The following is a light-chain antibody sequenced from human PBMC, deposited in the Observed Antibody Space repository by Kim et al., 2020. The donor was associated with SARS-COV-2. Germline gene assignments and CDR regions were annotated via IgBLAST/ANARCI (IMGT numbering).Light chain of an antibody. V-gene: IGLV2-14*03. CDR2: DVS. CDR3: SSYTTSTTWV. J-gene: IGLJ3*02. CDR1: SSDIGGYNF. Sequence: QSALTQPASVSGSPGQSITISCTGTSSDIGGYNFVSWYQQHPGKAPKVMIYDVSKRPSGVSDRFSASKSGNTASLTISGLQAEDEADYYCSSYTTSTTWVFGGGTKL.